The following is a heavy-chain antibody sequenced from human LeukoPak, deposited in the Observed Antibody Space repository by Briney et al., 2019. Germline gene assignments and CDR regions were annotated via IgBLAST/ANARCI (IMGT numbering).Heavy chain of an antibody. J-gene: IGHJ5*02. CDR2: IYYSGST. CDR1: GGSISSGDYY. D-gene: IGHD6-13*01. V-gene: IGHV4-30-4*08. Sequence: PSQTLSLTCTVSGGSISSGDYYWSWIRQPPGKGLEWIGYIYYSGSTYYNPSLKSRVTISVDTSKNQFSLKLSSVTAADTAVYYCARERIAAAVTTRMYNWFDPWGQGTLVTVSS. CDR3: ARERIAAAVTTRMYNWFDP.